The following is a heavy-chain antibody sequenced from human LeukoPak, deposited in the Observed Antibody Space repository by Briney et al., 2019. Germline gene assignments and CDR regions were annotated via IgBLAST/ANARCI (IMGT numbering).Heavy chain of an antibody. J-gene: IGHJ4*02. CDR3: AREATAAMGEFDY. D-gene: IGHD2-2*01. V-gene: IGHV1-69*01. CDR1: GGTFSSYA. Sequence: SVKVSCKASGGTFSSYAISWVRQAPGQGLEWMGGIIPIFDTANYAQKFQGRVTITADESTSTAYMELSSLRSEDTAVYYCAREATAAMGEFDYWGQGTLVTVSS. CDR2: IIPIFDTA.